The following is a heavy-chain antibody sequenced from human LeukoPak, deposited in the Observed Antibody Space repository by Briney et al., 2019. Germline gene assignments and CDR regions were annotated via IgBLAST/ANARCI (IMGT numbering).Heavy chain of an antibody. J-gene: IGHJ6*04. D-gene: IGHD3-10*02. CDR2: ISSSGSTI. Sequence: GGSLRLSCAASEFTFSRYTMNWVRQAPGKGLEWVSYISSSGSTIYYADSVKGRFTISRDNAKNSLYLQMNSLRAEDTAVYYCAELGITMIGGVWGKGTTVTISS. CDR1: EFTFSRYT. V-gene: IGHV3-48*04. CDR3: AELGITMIGGV.